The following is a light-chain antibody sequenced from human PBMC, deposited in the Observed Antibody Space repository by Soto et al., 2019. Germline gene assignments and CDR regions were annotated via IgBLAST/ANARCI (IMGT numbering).Light chain of an antibody. V-gene: IGLV2-8*01. Sequence: QSALTQPPSASGSPGQSVIISCTGSRSDIGNFNYISWYQHHPGKAPKLILYEVTKRPSGVPDRFSGSKSGNTASLTVSGLQVEDEAEYYCYSYVGATTYVFGSGTKVTVL. CDR2: EVT. J-gene: IGLJ1*01. CDR1: RSDIGNFNY. CDR3: YSYVGATTYV.